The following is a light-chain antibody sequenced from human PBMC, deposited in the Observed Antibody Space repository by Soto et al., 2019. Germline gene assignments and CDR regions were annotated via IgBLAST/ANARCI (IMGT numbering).Light chain of an antibody. CDR2: SDN. CDR3: AAWDDSLNGPV. Sequence: QSVLTHPPSASGTPGQRVTISCSGSSSNIASNPVSWYQQLPGTAPKVLIYSDNQRPSGVPDRFSASKSGTSASLAISGLPSEDEADYYCAAWDDSLNGPVFGGGTKLTVL. J-gene: IGLJ3*02. V-gene: IGLV1-44*01. CDR1: SSNIASNP.